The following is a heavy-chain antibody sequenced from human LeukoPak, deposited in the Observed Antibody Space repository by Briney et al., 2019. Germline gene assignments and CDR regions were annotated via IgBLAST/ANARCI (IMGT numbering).Heavy chain of an antibody. CDR1: GFTFSSSS. CDR2: ISGSGGST. D-gene: IGHD6-19*01. CDR3: AKGSGWYV. V-gene: IGHV3-23*01. Sequence: PGGSLRLSCAASGFTFSSSSMSWVRQAPGKGLEWVSVISGSGGSTDYADSVKGRFTISRDNSKNTLYLQMSSLRAEDTAVYYCAKGSGWYVWGQGTLVTVSS. J-gene: IGHJ4*02.